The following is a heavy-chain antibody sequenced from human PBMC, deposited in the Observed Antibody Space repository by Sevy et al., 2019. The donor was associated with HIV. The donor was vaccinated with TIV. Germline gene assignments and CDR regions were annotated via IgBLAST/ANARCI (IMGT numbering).Heavy chain of an antibody. CDR1: GYSFTSYW. CDR2: IYPGDSDT. J-gene: IGHJ4*02. CDR3: ARQGGGDYDPYYFDY. D-gene: IGHD3-22*01. Sequence: GESLKISCKGSGYSFTSYWIAWVRQMPGKGLEWMGIIYPGDSDTRYSPSFQGQVTISADKSISTAYLQWSSLKASDTAMYYCARQGGGDYDPYYFDYWGQGTLVTVSS. V-gene: IGHV5-51*01.